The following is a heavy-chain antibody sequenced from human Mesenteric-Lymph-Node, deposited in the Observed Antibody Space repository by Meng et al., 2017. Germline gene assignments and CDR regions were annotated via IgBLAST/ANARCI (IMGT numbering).Heavy chain of an antibody. CDR1: GGSISSGDYY. CDR2: IYYSGST. Sequence: GQLQDSAPGLVHPSQPLSLTCTVSGGSISSGDYYWSWIRQPPGKGLEWIGYIYYSGSTYSNASLKSRVTISIDRSKNQFSLKLSSVTAADTAVYYCARDRKHYGERGWFDPWGQGTLVTVSS. CDR3: ARDRKHYGERGWFDP. J-gene: IGHJ5*02. D-gene: IGHD4-17*01. V-gene: IGHV4-30-4*01.